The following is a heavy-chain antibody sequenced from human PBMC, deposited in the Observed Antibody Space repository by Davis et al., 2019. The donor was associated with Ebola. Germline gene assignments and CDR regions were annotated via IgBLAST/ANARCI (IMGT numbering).Heavy chain of an antibody. D-gene: IGHD5-18*01. CDR2: IYYSGNT. CDR3: ARHPAAMAKTHFDY. V-gene: IGHV4-59*08. Sequence: GSLRLSCTVSGGSISSYYWSWIRQSPGKGLEWIGYIYYSGNTNYNPSLKSRVTISVDTSKNQFSLRLSSVTAADTAVYYCARHPAAMAKTHFDYWGQGTLVTVSS. J-gene: IGHJ4*02. CDR1: GGSISSYY.